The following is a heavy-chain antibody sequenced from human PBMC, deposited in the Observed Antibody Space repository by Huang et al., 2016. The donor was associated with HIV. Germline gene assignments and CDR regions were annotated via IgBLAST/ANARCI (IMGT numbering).Heavy chain of an antibody. CDR2: IHYRGST. Sequence: QLQLQESGPGLVKPSETLSITCTVSGGSIDSSSYYWGWIRQPPGKGLEGIGTIHYRGSTYYNPPLKSRVAVAVDTSKKQCSRTLSSVTAADTAVYYCARPHCGGGGCYPYWGQGTLVTVSS. D-gene: IGHD2-15*01. J-gene: IGHJ4*02. CDR1: GGSIDSSSYY. V-gene: IGHV4-39*01. CDR3: ARPHCGGGGCYPY.